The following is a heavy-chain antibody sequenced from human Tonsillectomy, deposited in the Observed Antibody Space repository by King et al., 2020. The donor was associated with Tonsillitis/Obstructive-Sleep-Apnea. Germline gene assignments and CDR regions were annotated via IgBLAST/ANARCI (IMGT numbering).Heavy chain of an antibody. J-gene: IGHJ6*04. CDR1: GVTFDDYA. D-gene: IGHD3-3*01. Sequence: EVQLVESGGGVVQPGESLRLSCAASGVTFDDYAMHWVRQAPGKGLEWVSLISGEGGTTYYADSVKGRFTISRDNSKNSLYLQMNSLRTEDTALYYCAKGGFGVVKGPWGDVWGKGTTVTVSS. CDR3: AKGGFGVVKGPWGDV. CDR2: ISGEGGTT. V-gene: IGHV3-43*02.